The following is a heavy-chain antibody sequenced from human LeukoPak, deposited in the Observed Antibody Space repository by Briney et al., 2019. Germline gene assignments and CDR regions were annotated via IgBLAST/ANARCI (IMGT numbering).Heavy chain of an antibody. CDR2: IIPIFGTA. CDR1: GGTFSSYA. Sequence: SVKVSCKASGGTFSSYAISWVRQAPGQGLEWMGGIIPIFGTANYAQKFQGRVTITADESTSTAYMELSSLRSEDTAVYYCARGRERFLEWLPTLYYYGVDVWGQGTTVTVSS. J-gene: IGHJ6*02. D-gene: IGHD3-3*01. CDR3: ARGRERFLEWLPTLYYYGVDV. V-gene: IGHV1-69*13.